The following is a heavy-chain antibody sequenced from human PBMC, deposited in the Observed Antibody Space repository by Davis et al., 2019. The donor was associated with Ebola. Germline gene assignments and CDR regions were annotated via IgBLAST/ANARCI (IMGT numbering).Heavy chain of an antibody. CDR2: IYSGGST. D-gene: IGHD3-16*01. Sequence: GESLKISCAASGFTVSSNYMNWVRQAPGKGLEWVSVIYSGGSTSHADSVKGRFTISRDNFKNTVYLQMNSLRAEDTAVYYCARGDDHDHWGQGTLVTVSS. V-gene: IGHV3-53*01. CDR3: ARGDDHDH. J-gene: IGHJ4*02. CDR1: GFTVSSNY.